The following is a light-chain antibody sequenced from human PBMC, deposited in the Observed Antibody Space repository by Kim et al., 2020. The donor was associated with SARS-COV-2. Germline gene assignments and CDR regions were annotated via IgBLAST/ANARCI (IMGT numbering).Light chain of an antibody. Sequence: EIVMTQSPATLSVSPGERATLSCRASQSVSSKLAWYQQKPGQAPRLLIYDASTRATGVPARFSGSGSGTEFTLTISSLQSEDFAVYYCQHYNNWPPETFGQGTNLEI. V-gene: IGKV3-15*01. CDR3: QHYNNWPPET. J-gene: IGKJ2*01. CDR1: QSVSSK. CDR2: DAS.